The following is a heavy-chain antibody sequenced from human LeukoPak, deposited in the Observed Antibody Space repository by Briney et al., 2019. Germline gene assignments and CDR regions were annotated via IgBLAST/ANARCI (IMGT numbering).Heavy chain of an antibody. CDR3: AKSSSSWSYYFNY. CDR1: GFTFSGYA. CDR2: TITGSSP. D-gene: IGHD6-13*01. Sequence: PGGSLRLSCAASGFTFSGYAMAWVRQAPGKGLEWVSSTITGSSPSYADSVKGRFTVSRDNSKNTLYLQMNSLRAEDTAVYFCAKSSSSWSYYFNYWGQGTLVTVSS. V-gene: IGHV3-23*01. J-gene: IGHJ4*02.